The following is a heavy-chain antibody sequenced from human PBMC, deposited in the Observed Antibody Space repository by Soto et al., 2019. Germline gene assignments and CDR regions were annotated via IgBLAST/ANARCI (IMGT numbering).Heavy chain of an antibody. CDR3: ASVRAYSSSWYSFSGWFDP. V-gene: IGHV1-46*01. Sequence: ASVKVSCKASGYTFTSYYMHWVRQAPGQGLEWMGIINPSGGSTSYAQKFQGRVTMTRDTSTSTVYMELSSLRSEDTAVYYCASVRAYSSSWYSFSGWFDPWGQGTLVTVSS. D-gene: IGHD6-13*01. J-gene: IGHJ5*02. CDR1: GYTFTSYY. CDR2: INPSGGST.